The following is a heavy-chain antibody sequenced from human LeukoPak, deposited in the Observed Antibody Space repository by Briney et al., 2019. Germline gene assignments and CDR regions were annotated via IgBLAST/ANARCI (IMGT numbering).Heavy chain of an antibody. CDR1: GGSISSSSYY. Sequence: SETLSLTCTVSGGSISSSSYYWGWIRQPPGKGLEWIGSIYYSGSTYYNPSLKSRVTISVDTSKNQFSLKLSSVTAADTAVYYCARDGVSALNLYSDLWGRGTLVTVSS. J-gene: IGHJ2*01. D-gene: IGHD3-3*01. V-gene: IGHV4-39*07. CDR3: ARDGVSALNLYSDL. CDR2: IYYSGST.